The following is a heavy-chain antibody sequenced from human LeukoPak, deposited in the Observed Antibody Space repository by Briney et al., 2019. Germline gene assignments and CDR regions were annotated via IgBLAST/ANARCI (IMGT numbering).Heavy chain of an antibody. CDR2: ISGYHGNT. CDR3: ARPNYYDNSGAAFDI. Sequence: GASVKVSCKASGYIFTNYDISWVRQAPGQGLEWMGWISGYHGNTNYAQKFQGRVTMTTDTSTSTAYMELRGLRSDDTAVYYCARPNYYDNSGAAFDIWGQGTMVTVSS. CDR1: GYIFTNYD. D-gene: IGHD3-22*01. J-gene: IGHJ3*02. V-gene: IGHV1-18*01.